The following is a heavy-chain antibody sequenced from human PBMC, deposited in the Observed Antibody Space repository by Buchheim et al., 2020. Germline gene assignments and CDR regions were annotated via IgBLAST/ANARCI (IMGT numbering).Heavy chain of an antibody. CDR3: ARDPPEYTNAPDYLDS. CDR1: GFTFKTHA. V-gene: IGHV3-23*01. D-gene: IGHD2/OR15-2a*01. Sequence: EVQLLESGGALVQPGGSLRLSCAASGFTFKTHAMSWVRQAPGKGLEWVATISGGGGSTYYADSVKGRFTISRDNSENTLHLQMSGLRDGDTALYYCARDPPEYTNAPDYLDSWGEGTL. CDR2: ISGGGGST. J-gene: IGHJ4*02.